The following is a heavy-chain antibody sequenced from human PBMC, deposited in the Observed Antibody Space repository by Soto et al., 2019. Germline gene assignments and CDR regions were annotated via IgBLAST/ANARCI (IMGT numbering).Heavy chain of an antibody. CDR3: ARRLTTETTVFDY. V-gene: IGHV3-23*01. D-gene: IGHD4-17*01. J-gene: IGHJ4*01. Sequence: EVQLLESGGGLVQPGGSLRLSCAAAGITLNNYAMSWVRQAPGKGLEWVSTINGGGVNTYYADPVKGRFTISRDNPKILMYLQMTSLGAEDTAVYYCARRLTTETTVFDYWGHGTLVSVSS. CDR2: INGGGVNT. CDR1: GITLNNYA.